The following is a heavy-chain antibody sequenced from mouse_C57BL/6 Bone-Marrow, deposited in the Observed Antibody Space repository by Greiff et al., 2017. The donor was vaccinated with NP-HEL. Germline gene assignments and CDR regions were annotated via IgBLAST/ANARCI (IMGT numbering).Heavy chain of an antibody. CDR3: AGSSSWSDWYFDV. CDR1: GFSINSDCY. Sequence: VQLQQSGPSLVRPSQTLSLTCTVTGFSINSDCYWFWIRQFPGNKLEYIGYTFYSGITYYNPSLESRTYITRDTSKNQFSLKLSSVTTEDTATYYCAGSSSWSDWYFDVWGTGTTVTVSS. CDR2: TFYSGIT. V-gene: IGHV3-3*01. J-gene: IGHJ1*03. D-gene: IGHD1-1*01.